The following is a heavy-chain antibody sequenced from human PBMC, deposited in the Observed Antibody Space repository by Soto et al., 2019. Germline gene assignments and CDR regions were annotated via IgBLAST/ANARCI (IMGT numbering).Heavy chain of an antibody. D-gene: IGHD3-22*01. J-gene: IGHJ4*02. Sequence: PSETLALTCTVSGDSISMSSSHWGWIRQPPGKGLEWIGTIYYSGSTYYNPSLKSRVTISVDTSRIHFSLIVISVTAADTALYYCARQSYDSSGYFDYWGQGTLFTVS. CDR3: ARQSYDSSGYFDY. CDR2: IYYSGST. CDR1: GDSISMSSSH. V-gene: IGHV4-39*01.